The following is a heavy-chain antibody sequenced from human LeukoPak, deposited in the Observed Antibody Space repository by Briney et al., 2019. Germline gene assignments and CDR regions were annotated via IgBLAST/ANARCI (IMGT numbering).Heavy chain of an antibody. CDR1: GFTFSSYS. Sequence: GRSLRLSCAASGFTFSSYSMNWVRQAPGKGLEWVSSISSSSSYIYYADSVKGRFTISRDNAKNSLYLQMNSLRAEDTAVYYCARDLTAMAAFDYWGQGTLVTVSS. J-gene: IGHJ4*02. CDR3: ARDLTAMAAFDY. V-gene: IGHV3-21*01. D-gene: IGHD5-18*01. CDR2: ISSSSSYI.